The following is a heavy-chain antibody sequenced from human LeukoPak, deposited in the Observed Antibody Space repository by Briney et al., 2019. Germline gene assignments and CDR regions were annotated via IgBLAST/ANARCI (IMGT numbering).Heavy chain of an antibody. CDR3: ARQVAPLLRFLEWSPVGFDP. D-gene: IGHD3-3*01. J-gene: IGHJ5*02. Sequence: SETLSLTCTVSGGSISSSSYYWGWLRQPPGKGLEWIGSIYYSRSTYYNPSPKSRVTISVDTSKNQFSLKLSSVTAADTAVYYCARQVAPLLRFLEWSPVGFDPWGQGTLVTVSS. CDR1: GGSISSSSYY. V-gene: IGHV4-39*01. CDR2: IYYSRST.